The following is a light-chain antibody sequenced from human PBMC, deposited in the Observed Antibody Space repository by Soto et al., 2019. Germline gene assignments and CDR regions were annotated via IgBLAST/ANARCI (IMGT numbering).Light chain of an antibody. CDR3: QQYNTYPLT. V-gene: IGKV1-5*03. J-gene: IGKJ4*01. Sequence: DIQMPQSPSTLSASAGDGVTITCRASQSISTWLAWYQQKPGKAPKLLIYKASSLEGGVPSRFGGSGSGTLFNITISSLHPDDFATYYCQQYNTYPLTFGGGTKVDIK. CDR2: KAS. CDR1: QSISTW.